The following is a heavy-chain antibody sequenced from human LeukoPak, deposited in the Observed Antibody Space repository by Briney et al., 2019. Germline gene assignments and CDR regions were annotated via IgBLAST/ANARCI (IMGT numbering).Heavy chain of an antibody. CDR3: AKISSSIYYGMDV. Sequence: SETLSLTCTVSGDSISSYYRSWIRQPPGKGLEWIGYIYYSGTTKYNPSLKSRVTISVDTSKNQFSLKLNSVTAADTAVYYCAKISSSIYYGMDVWGQGTTVTVSS. D-gene: IGHD6-13*01. CDR2: IYYSGTT. CDR1: GDSISSYY. V-gene: IGHV4-59*01. J-gene: IGHJ6*02.